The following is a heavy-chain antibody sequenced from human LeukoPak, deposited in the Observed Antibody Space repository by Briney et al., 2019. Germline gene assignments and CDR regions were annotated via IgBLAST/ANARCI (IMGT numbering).Heavy chain of an antibody. J-gene: IGHJ4*02. D-gene: IGHD1-26*01. CDR2: ISSSSSYI. V-gene: IGHV3-21*01. CDR1: GFTFSIYS. CDR3: ARGGVQWELLPLDY. Sequence: GSLRLSCAASGFTFSIYSMNWVRQAPGKGLEWVSSISSSSSYIYYADSVKGRFTISRDNAKNSLYLQMNSLRAEDTAVYYCARGGVQWELLPLDYWGQGTLVTVSS.